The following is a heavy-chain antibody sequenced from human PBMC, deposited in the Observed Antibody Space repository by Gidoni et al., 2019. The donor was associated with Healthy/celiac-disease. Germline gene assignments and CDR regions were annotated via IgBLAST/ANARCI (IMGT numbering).Heavy chain of an antibody. Sequence: QLQLQESGPGMVKPSETLSLTCTVSGGSISSSSYYWGCIRQPPGKGLEWIGSIYYSGRTYYNPSLKSRVTISVDTSKNKFSLKRSYVTAADTAVYYCARTYYYDSSGYYREYACDIWGQGTMVTVSS. CDR2: IYYSGRT. CDR3: ARTYYYDSSGYYREYACDI. J-gene: IGHJ3*02. V-gene: IGHV4-39*01. CDR1: GGSISSSSYY. D-gene: IGHD3-22*01.